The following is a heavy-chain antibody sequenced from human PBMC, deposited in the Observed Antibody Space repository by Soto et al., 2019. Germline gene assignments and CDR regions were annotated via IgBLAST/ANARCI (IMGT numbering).Heavy chain of an antibody. J-gene: IGHJ3*02. V-gene: IGHV1-18*01. CDR1: GYTFTSYG. CDR2: ISAYNGNT. D-gene: IGHD3-22*01. CDR3: ARSRRYSDSSGYCPPPLLDAFDI. Sequence: ASVKVSCKASGYTFTSYGISWVRQAPGQGLEWMGWISAYNGNTNYAQKLQGRLTMTTDTSTSTAYMELRSLRSDDTAVYYCARSRRYSDSSGYCPPPLLDAFDIWGQGTMVTVSS.